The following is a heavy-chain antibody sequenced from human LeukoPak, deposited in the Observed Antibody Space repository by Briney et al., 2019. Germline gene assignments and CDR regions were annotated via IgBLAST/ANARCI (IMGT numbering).Heavy chain of an antibody. CDR2: ISSSSAV. J-gene: IGHJ4*02. CDR1: GFTFNIYG. D-gene: IGHD3-10*01. CDR3: ARPSMVQGTNIAAFDS. V-gene: IGHV3-48*02. Sequence: GGSLRLSRAASGFTFNIYGMSWVRQAPGKGLEWVSYISSSSAVYYADSVKGRFTISRDNAKNSLYLQMNSLRDEDTAVYYCARPSMVQGTNIAAFDSWGQGTLVTVSS.